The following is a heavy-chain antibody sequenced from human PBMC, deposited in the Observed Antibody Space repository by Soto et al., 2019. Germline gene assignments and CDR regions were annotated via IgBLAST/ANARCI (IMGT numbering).Heavy chain of an antibody. V-gene: IGHV3-30*18. D-gene: IGHD6-13*01. Sequence: QMQLVESGGGVVQPGRSLRLSCAASGFTFSSYGMHWVRQAPGKGLEWVAVISYDGSNKYYADSVKGRFTISRDNSKNTLYLQMNSLRAEDTAVYYCAKAPREASSSVDYWGQGTLVTVSS. CDR2: ISYDGSNK. CDR3: AKAPREASSSVDY. CDR1: GFTFSSYG. J-gene: IGHJ4*02.